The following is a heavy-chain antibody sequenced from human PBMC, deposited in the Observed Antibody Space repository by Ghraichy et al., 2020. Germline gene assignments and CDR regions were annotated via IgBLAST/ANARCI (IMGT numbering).Heavy chain of an antibody. D-gene: IGHD1-26*01. Sequence: GESLRLSCAVSGFTFSSYGMKWVRQAPGKGLEWVSYISSSSTTIYYADSVKGRFTISRDNAKNSLYLQMNSLRVEDTAVYYCARDRSGSYPDYWGQGTLVTVSS. V-gene: IGHV3-48*01. CDR2: ISSSSTTI. CDR3: ARDRSGSYPDY. CDR1: GFTFSSYG. J-gene: IGHJ4*02.